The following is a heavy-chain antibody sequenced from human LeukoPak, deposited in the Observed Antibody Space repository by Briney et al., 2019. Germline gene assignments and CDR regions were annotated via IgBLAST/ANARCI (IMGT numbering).Heavy chain of an antibody. Sequence: GGSLRLSCAASGFTFSSYWMSWVRQAPGKGLEWVANIKQDGSEKYYVDSVKGRFTISRDNAKNSLYLQMNSLRAEDTAVYYCARDQVSIAAAALDYWGQGTLVTVSS. D-gene: IGHD6-13*01. CDR2: IKQDGSEK. J-gene: IGHJ4*02. V-gene: IGHV3-7*04. CDR1: GFTFSSYW. CDR3: ARDQVSIAAAALDY.